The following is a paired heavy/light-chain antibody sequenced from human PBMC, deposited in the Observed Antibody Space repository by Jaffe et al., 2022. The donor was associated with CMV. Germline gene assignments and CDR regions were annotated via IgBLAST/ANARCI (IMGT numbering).Heavy chain of an antibody. V-gene: IGHV3-48*03. CDR1: GQSLSGYA. CDR3: AMSVVTWGVVALEV. Sequence: EVQLAESGGGLVQPGGSLRLSCAASGQSLSGYAMNWARQAPGKGLEWLSHINGRGTDIYYADSVKGRFTISRDNAKNSLYLQMNSLRVEDTAVYYCAMSVVTWGVVALEVWGQGTMVTVSS. J-gene: IGHJ3*01. D-gene: IGHD1-26*01. CDR2: INGRGTDI.
Light chain of an antibody. CDR3: QQYQSYPLT. CDR1: QSINNW. CDR2: KAS. J-gene: IGKJ4*01. Sequence: DIQMTQSPSTLSTSVGDRVTITCRASQSINNWLAWYQQKPGKAPKLLIHKASSLESGVPSRFSGSASGTEFTLIISSLQPDDFATYYCQQYQSYPLTFGGGTKVE. V-gene: IGKV1-5*03.